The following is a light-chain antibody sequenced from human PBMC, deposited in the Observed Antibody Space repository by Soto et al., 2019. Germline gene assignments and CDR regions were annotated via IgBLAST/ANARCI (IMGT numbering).Light chain of an antibody. CDR3: QQSYNAIQT. J-gene: IGKJ2*01. Sequence: DIQMTQSPSSLSASVGDRVTITCRASRNIDNYMNWYQQRPGEVPKVLIYAASNLQSGVPSRFSGSGSGTDFTLTISILQPEDFATYYCQQSYNAIQTFGQGTKLVIK. CDR2: AAS. V-gene: IGKV1-39*01. CDR1: RNIDNY.